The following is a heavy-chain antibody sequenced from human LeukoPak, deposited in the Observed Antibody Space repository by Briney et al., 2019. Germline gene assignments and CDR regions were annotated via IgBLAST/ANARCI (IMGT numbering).Heavy chain of an antibody. D-gene: IGHD3/OR15-3a*01. J-gene: IGHJ4*02. CDR1: GFTFSGYA. CDR2: ITASGDGT. CDR3: AKSDHGFWTGYKK. V-gene: IGHV3-23*01. Sequence: GGSLRLSCAASGFTFSGYAMSWVRQAPGKGLEWVSAITASGDGTYYADSVKGRFTISRDNSKNTLYLQMNSPRADDTAVYYCAKSDHGFWTGYKKRGQGTLVTVSS.